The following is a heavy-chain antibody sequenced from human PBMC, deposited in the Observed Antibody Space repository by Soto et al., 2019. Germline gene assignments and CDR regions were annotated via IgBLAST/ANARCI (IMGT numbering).Heavy chain of an antibody. CDR2: VYHTGRT. Sequence: SETLSLTCTVPGGSFKSGSYSWSWIRQPPGKGLEWIGYVYHTGRTSYNPSLKSRVSISMDTSKNQFSLNLDSVTAADTAVYFCARDFAYFDSWGQGTLVTVSS. CDR1: GGSFKSGSYS. J-gene: IGHJ4*02. D-gene: IGHD3-3*01. CDR3: ARDFAYFDS. V-gene: IGHV4-61*01.